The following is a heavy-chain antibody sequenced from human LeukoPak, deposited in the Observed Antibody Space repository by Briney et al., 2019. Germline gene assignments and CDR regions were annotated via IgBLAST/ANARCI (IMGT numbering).Heavy chain of an antibody. CDR2: ISYDGSNK. Sequence: PGGSLRLSCAASGFTFGSYGMHWVRQAPGKGLEWVAVISYDGSNKYYADSVKGRFTISRDNSKNTLYLQMNSLRAEDTAVYYCAKLNVEVVPAIPSDYWGQEPRVPVPS. J-gene: IGHJ4*02. CDR1: GFTFGSYG. D-gene: IGHD2-21*02. CDR3: AKLNVEVVPAIPSDY. V-gene: IGHV3-30*18.